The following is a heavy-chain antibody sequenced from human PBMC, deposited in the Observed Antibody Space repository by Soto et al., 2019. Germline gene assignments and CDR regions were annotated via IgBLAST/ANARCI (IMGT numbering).Heavy chain of an antibody. V-gene: IGHV4-59*01. J-gene: IGHJ4*02. Sequence: PSETLSLTCTVSGGSISSYYWSWIRQPPGKGLEWIGYIYYSGSTNYNPSLKSRVTISVDTSKNQFSLKLSSVTAADTAVYYCARSGRNVFCSGFTFDYWGQGTLVTVSS. CDR1: GGSISSYY. CDR2: IYYSGST. D-gene: IGHD3-3*01. CDR3: ARSGRNVFCSGFTFDY.